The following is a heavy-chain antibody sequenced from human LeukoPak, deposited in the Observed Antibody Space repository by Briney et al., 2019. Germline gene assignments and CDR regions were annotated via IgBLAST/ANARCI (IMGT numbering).Heavy chain of an antibody. D-gene: IGHD6-13*01. CDR2: ISWDGGST. J-gene: IGHJ4*02. CDR1: GFTFDDYA. Sequence: GGSLRLSCAASGFTFDDYATHWVRQAPGKGLEWVSLISWDGGSTYYADSVKGRFTISRDNSKNSLYLQMNSLRTEDTAFYYCAKDIRVAAAGLDYWGQGTLVTVSS. CDR3: AKDIRVAAAGLDY. V-gene: IGHV3-43*01.